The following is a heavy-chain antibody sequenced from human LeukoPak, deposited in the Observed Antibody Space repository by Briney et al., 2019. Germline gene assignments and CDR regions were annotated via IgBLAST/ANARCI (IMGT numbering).Heavy chain of an antibody. CDR3: AKDRYNWNYYFDY. J-gene: IGHJ4*02. Sequence: GGSLRLSCVASGFTFSSYGMHWVRQAPGKGLEWVAVISYDGSNKYYADSVKGRFTISRDNSKNTLYLQMNSLRAEDTAVYYCAKDRYNWNYYFDYWGQGTLVTVSS. V-gene: IGHV3-30*18. CDR1: GFTFSSYG. CDR2: ISYDGSNK. D-gene: IGHD1-7*01.